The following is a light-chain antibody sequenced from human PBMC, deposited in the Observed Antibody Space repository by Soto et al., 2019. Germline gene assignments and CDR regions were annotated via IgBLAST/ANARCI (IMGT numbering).Light chain of an antibody. V-gene: IGKV3-11*01. J-gene: IGKJ2*01. Sequence: EIVLTQSPATLSLSPGERATLSCRASQSVSSHLAWYQQKPGQAPRLLIYDASNRATGIPARFSGSGSGTDVTLTISSLEPEDFAVYYCQQRSNWPPGYTFVQGTKLEIK. CDR2: DAS. CDR1: QSVSSH. CDR3: QQRSNWPPGYT.